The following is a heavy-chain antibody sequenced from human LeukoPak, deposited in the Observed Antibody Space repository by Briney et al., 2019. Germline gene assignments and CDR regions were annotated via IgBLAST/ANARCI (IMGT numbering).Heavy chain of an antibody. D-gene: IGHD1-7*01. Sequence: GGSLRLSCAASGFTFSSYIMNWVRQAPGKGREWVSYISSSSSTIYYADSVKGRLTISRDNAKNSLYLQMNSLRAEDAAVYYCARGDWNYERAFDYGGQGTLVTVSS. J-gene: IGHJ4*02. CDR3: ARGDWNYERAFDY. CDR2: ISSSSSTI. CDR1: GFTFSSYI. V-gene: IGHV3-48*04.